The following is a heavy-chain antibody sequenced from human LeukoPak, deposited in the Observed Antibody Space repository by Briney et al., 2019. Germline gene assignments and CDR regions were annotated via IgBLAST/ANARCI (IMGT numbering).Heavy chain of an antibody. D-gene: IGHD3-3*02. CDR2: IYYSGST. CDR3: ARVRKDRISPYYYYGMDV. Sequence: SETLSLTCTVSGGSISSGGYYWSWIRQHPGKGLEWIGYIYYSGSTYYNPSLKSRVTISVDTSKNQFSLKLSSVTAADTAVYYCARVRKDRISPYYYYGMDVWGQGTTVTVSS. J-gene: IGHJ6*02. CDR1: GGSISSGGYY. V-gene: IGHV4-31*03.